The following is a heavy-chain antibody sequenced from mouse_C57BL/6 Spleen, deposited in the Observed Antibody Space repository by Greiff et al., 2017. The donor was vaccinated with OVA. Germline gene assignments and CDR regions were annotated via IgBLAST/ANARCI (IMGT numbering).Heavy chain of an antibody. CDR2: IYPGGGYT. D-gene: IGHD2-4*01. CDR3: AREREYYDYDEWYFDV. Sequence: QVHVKQSGAELVRPGTSVKMSCKASGYTFTNYWIGWAKQRPGHGLEWIGDIYPGGGYTNYNEKFKGKATLTADKSSSTAYMQFSSLTSEDSAIYFCAREREYYDYDEWYFDVWGTGTTVTVSS. V-gene: IGHV1-63*01. J-gene: IGHJ1*03. CDR1: GYTFTNYW.